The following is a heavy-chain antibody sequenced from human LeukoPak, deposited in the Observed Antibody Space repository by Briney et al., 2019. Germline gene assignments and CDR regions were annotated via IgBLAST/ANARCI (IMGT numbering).Heavy chain of an antibody. CDR3: ARVDYGDYVGGYYYYMDV. J-gene: IGHJ6*03. CDR2: ISAYNGNT. Sequence: ASVKVSCKASGYTFTSYGISWVRQAPGQGLEWMGWISAYNGNTNYAQKLQGRVTMTTDTSTSTAYMELRSLRSDDTAVYYCARVDYGDYVGGYYYYMDVWGKGTTVTVSS. V-gene: IGHV1-18*01. D-gene: IGHD4-17*01. CDR1: GYTFTSYG.